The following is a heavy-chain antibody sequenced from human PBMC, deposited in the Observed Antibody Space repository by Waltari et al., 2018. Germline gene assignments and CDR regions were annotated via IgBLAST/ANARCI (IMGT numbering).Heavy chain of an antibody. J-gene: IGHJ5*02. Sequence: EVQLVQSGAEVKKPGESLKISCKGSGYSFTSYWIGWVRQMPGKGLEWMGIIYPGDSDTRYSPSFQGQVTISADKSISTAYLQWSSLKASDTAMYYCARQRNPGYCSSTSCYKFDPWGQGTLVTVSS. CDR2: IYPGDSDT. CDR3: ARQRNPGYCSSTSCYKFDP. CDR1: GYSFTSYW. D-gene: IGHD2-2*03. V-gene: IGHV5-51*01.